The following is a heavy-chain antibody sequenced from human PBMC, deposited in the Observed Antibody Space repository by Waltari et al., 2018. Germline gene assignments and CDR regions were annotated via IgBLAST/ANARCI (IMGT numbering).Heavy chain of an antibody. J-gene: IGHJ4*02. CDR3: AKGRGAGGWYVDY. CDR1: GFTFDDYA. D-gene: IGHD6-19*01. CDR2: ISWNRGSI. Sequence: EVQLVESGGGLVQPGRSLRLSCAASGFTFDDYAMHWVRQAPGKGLEWVSGISWNRGSIGYADSVKGRFTISRDNAKNSLYLQMNSLRAEDTALYYCAKGRGAGGWYVDYWGQGTLVTVSS. V-gene: IGHV3-9*01.